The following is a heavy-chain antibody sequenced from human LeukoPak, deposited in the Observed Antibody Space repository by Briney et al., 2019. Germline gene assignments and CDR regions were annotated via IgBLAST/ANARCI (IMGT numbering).Heavy chain of an antibody. V-gene: IGHV3-33*01. Sequence: AGGSLRLSCAASGFTFSSYGMHWVRQAPGKGLEWVAVIWYDGSNKYYADSAKGRFTISRDNSKNTLYQQMNSLRAEDTAVYYCARGYRYSSGWYGDYWGQGTLVTVSS. CDR1: GFTFSSYG. J-gene: IGHJ4*02. D-gene: IGHD6-19*01. CDR2: IWYDGSNK. CDR3: ARGYRYSSGWYGDY.